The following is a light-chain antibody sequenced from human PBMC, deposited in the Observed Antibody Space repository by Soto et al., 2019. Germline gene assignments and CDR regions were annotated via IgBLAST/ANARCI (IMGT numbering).Light chain of an antibody. V-gene: IGLV2-14*01. CDR3: SSYTSTNTLEV. CDR1: SSDVGTYEY. Sequence: QSVLTQPASVSGSPGQSVTISCTGTSSDVGTYEYVSWYQQHPGKAPKLMIYGVTNRPSGVSNRFSGSKSGYTASLTISGLQAEDEADYYCSSYTSTNTLEVFGNGTKITVL. CDR2: GVT. J-gene: IGLJ1*01.